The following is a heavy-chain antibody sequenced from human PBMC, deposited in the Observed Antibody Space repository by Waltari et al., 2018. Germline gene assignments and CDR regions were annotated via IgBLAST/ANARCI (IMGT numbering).Heavy chain of an antibody. D-gene: IGHD2-2*01. J-gene: IGHJ5*02. CDR2: INHSGST. V-gene: IGHV4-34*01. CDR1: GGSFSGYY. Sequence: QVQLQQWGAGLLKPSETLSLTCAVYGGSFSGYYWSWIRQTPEKGLEWIGEINHSGSTNYNPSLKSRVTISVDTPKNQFSLKVTSVIAADTAVYYCARGGIRYCSTTSCNWLDPWGQGSLVTVSS. CDR3: ARGGIRYCSTTSCNWLDP.